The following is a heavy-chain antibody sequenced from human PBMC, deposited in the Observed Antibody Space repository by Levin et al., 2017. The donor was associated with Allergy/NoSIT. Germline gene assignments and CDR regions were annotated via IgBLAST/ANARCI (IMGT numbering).Heavy chain of an antibody. D-gene: IGHD3-3*01. CDR3: AKGSRFLEWEGVDY. CDR2: ISWNSGSI. V-gene: IGHV3-9*01. CDR1: GFTFDDYA. J-gene: IGHJ4*02. Sequence: GGSLRLSCAASGFTFDDYAMHWVRQAPGKGLEWVSGISWNSGSIGYADSVKGRFTISRDNAKNSLYPQMNSLRAEDTALYYCAKGSRFLEWEGVDYWGQGTLVTVSS.